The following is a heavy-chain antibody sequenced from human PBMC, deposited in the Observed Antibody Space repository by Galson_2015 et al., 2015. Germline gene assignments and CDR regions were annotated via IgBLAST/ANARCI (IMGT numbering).Heavy chain of an antibody. CDR3: ARGAELLWFGEYTNWFDP. Sequence: SLRLSCAASGFTFSSYWMHWVRQAPGKGLVWVSRINSDGSSTSYADSVKGRFTISRDNAKNTLYLQMNSLRAEDTAVYYCARGAELLWFGEYTNWFDPWGQGTLVTVSS. CDR1: GFTFSSYW. J-gene: IGHJ5*02. CDR2: INSDGSST. V-gene: IGHV3-74*01. D-gene: IGHD3-10*01.